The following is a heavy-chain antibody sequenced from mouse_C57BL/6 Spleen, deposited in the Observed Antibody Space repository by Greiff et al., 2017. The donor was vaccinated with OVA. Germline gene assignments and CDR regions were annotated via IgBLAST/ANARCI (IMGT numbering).Heavy chain of an antibody. V-gene: IGHV1-59*01. D-gene: IGHD3-2*02. CDR2: VDPSDSYT. CDR3: ARGGTAQYYFDY. CDR1: GYTFTSYW. Sequence: VQLQQPGAELVRPGTSVKLSCKASGYTFTSYWMHWVKQRPGQGLEWIGVVDPSDSYTNYNQKFKGKATLTVDTSSSTAYMQLSSLTSEDSAVYYCARGGTAQYYFDYWGQGTTLTVSS. J-gene: IGHJ2*01.